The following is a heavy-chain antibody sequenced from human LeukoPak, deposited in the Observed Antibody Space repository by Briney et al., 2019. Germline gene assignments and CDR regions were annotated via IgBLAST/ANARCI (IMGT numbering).Heavy chain of an antibody. J-gene: IGHJ4*02. V-gene: IGHV1-18*01. CDR1: GYTFTSYG. CDR2: ISAYNGNT. D-gene: IGHD6-13*01. Sequence: ASVKVSCKASGYTFTSYGISWVRQAPGQGLEWMGWISAYNGNTNYAQKLQGRVTTTTDTSTSTAYMELRSLRSDDTAVYYCARRIAAAGTFDYWGQGTLVTVSS. CDR3: ARRIAAAGTFDY.